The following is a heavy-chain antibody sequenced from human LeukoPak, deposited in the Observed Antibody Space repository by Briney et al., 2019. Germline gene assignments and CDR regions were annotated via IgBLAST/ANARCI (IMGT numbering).Heavy chain of an antibody. CDR1: GYTFTSYG. Sequence: ASVKVSCKASGYTFTSYGINWVRQAPGQRLEWMGWIRPHNGNTKYAQNLQGRVTMTTDTSTGTAYMELRSLTSDDTAVYYCARYLYSGASEPLDYWGQGTLVTVSS. J-gene: IGHJ4*02. V-gene: IGHV1-18*01. D-gene: IGHD1-26*01. CDR3: ARYLYSGASEPLDY. CDR2: IRPHNGNT.